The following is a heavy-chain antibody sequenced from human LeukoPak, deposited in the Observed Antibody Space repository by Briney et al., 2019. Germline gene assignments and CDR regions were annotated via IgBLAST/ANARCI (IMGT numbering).Heavy chain of an antibody. J-gene: IGHJ4*02. V-gene: IGHV3-33*01. D-gene: IGHD3-10*01. CDR2: IWYDGSNK. Sequence: GGSLRLSCAASGFTFSSYGMHWVRQAPGKGLEWVAVIWYDGSNKYYADSVKGRFTISGDNSKNTLYLQMNSLRAEDTAVYYCARVADPFTGAYYFDYWGQGTLVTVSS. CDR3: ARVADPFTGAYYFDY. CDR1: GFTFSSYG.